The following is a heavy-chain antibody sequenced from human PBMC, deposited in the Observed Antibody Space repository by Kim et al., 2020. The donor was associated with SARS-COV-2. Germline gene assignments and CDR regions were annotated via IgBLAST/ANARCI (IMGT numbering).Heavy chain of an antibody. Sequence: SETLSLTCSVSGAFVTTYYWSWIRQRPGTGLEWIGFCYYTGNINYNHTLNIQVTISRDTSTNQISLKLSSVTAADTALYYCSRPGSSYECFFDYWGQGSLVTVSS. V-gene: IGHV4-59*02. CDR2: CYYTGNI. J-gene: IGHJ4*02. D-gene: IGHD6-13*01. CDR3: SRPGSSYECFFDY. CDR1: GAFVTTYY.